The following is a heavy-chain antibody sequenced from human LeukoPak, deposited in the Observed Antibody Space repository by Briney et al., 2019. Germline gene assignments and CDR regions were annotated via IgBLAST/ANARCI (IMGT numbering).Heavy chain of an antibody. CDR1: GFTFSSYA. V-gene: IGHV3-30*04. J-gene: IGHJ6*03. Sequence: GGSLRLSCAASGFTFSSYAMHWVRQAPGKGLEWVAVISYDGSNKYYADSVKGRFTISRDNSKNPLYLQMNSLRAEDTAVYYCAKVSSSDYYYYYYMDVWGKGTTVTVSS. CDR2: ISYDGSNK. CDR3: AKVSSSDYYYYYYMDV.